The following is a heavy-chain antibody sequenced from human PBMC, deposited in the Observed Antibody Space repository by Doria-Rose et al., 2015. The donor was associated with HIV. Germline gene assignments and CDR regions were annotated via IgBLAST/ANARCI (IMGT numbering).Heavy chain of an antibody. CDR3: ARIKSSRWYHKYYFDF. CDR1: GVSLSSPGMG. Sequence: QVTLKESGPVLVKPTETLTLTCTVSGVSLSSPGMGVSWIRQPPGKALEWLANISSDDERSYKTSLKSRLTISRGASNSQVVLTMTDMDPVDAATYYCARIKSSRWYHKYYFDFWGQGTLVIVSA. J-gene: IGHJ4*02. V-gene: IGHV2-26*01. CDR2: ISSDDER. D-gene: IGHD6-13*01.